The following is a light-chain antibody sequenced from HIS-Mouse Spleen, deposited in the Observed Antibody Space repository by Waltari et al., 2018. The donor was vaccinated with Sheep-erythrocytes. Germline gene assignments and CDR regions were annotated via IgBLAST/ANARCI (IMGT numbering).Light chain of an antibody. V-gene: IGLV2-23*01. Sequence: QSALTQPASVSGSPGQSITISCTGTSSDVGSYNLVSWYQQHPGKAPKLMIYEGSKRPSGVSNRFSGSQSGNTASLTISGLQAEDEADYYCCSYAGSSTWVLGGGTKLTVL. CDR3: CSYAGSSTWV. CDR2: EGS. J-gene: IGLJ3*02. CDR1: SSDVGSYNL.